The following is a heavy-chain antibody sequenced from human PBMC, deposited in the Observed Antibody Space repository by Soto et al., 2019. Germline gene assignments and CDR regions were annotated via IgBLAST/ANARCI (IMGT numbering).Heavy chain of an antibody. J-gene: IGHJ6*02. D-gene: IGHD3-10*01. Sequence: GALRLSCAASVFTFSSYGMHWVREAPGKGLEWVAVIWYDGSNKYYADSVKGRFTISRDNSKNTLYLQMNSLRAEDTAVYYCARFGKPGVYYYYGMDVWGQGTTVTVSS. CDR3: ARFGKPGVYYYYGMDV. V-gene: IGHV3-33*01. CDR1: VFTFSSYG. CDR2: IWYDGSNK.